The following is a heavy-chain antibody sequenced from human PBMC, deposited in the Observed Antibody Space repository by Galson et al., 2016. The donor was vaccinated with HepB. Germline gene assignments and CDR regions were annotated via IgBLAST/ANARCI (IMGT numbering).Heavy chain of an antibody. J-gene: IGHJ5*02. D-gene: IGHD3-10*01. CDR2: IIPLFGTT. CDR3: AREGRHFASGNYLLNWFDP. Sequence: SVKVSCKASGGTLNTYGISWVRQAPGQGLAWMGGIIPLFGTTNYAHNFQGRVTIAADKSTSTVYMELTSLTSEDTAVYYCAREGRHFASGNYLLNWFDPWGQGTQVTVSS. CDR1: GGTLNTYG. V-gene: IGHV1-69*06.